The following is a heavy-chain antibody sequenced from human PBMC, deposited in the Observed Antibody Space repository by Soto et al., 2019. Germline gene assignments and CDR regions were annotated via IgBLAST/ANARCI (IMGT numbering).Heavy chain of an antibody. D-gene: IGHD3-3*01. Sequence: QVQLQESGPGLVKPSETLSLTCTVSGGSISSYYWSWIRQPPGKGLEWIGYIYYSGSTNYNPSLKSRVTISVDTSKNQFSLKLSSVTAADTAVYYCARDAAGKEYYDFWSGYSNYYYMDVWGKGTTVTVSS. J-gene: IGHJ6*03. V-gene: IGHV4-59*01. CDR1: GGSISSYY. CDR2: IYYSGST. CDR3: ARDAAGKEYYDFWSGYSNYYYMDV.